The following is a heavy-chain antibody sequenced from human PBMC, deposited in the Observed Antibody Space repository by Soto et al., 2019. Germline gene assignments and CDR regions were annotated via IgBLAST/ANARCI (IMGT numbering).Heavy chain of an antibody. J-gene: IGHJ4*02. CDR1: GFTFSSYA. CDR3: ARVAVEMATIHVVDY. CDR2: ISYDGSNK. Sequence: QVQLVESGGGVVQPGRSLRLSCAASGFTFSSYAMHWVRQAPGKGLEWVAVISYDGSNKYYADSVKGRFTISRDNSKNTLYLQMNSLRAEDTAVYYCARVAVEMATIHVVDYCGQGTLVTVSS. D-gene: IGHD5-12*01. V-gene: IGHV3-30-3*01.